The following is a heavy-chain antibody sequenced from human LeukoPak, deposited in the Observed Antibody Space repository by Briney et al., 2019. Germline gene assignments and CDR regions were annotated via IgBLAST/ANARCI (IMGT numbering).Heavy chain of an antibody. V-gene: IGHV1-18*01. CDR2: ISAYNGNT. CDR3: ARASPYDCSGGSCPYYYYGMDV. CDR1: GYTFTSFG. Sequence: GASVKVSCKASGYTFTSFGISWVRQAPGQGLEWMGWISAYNGNTNYAQKLQGRVTMTTDTSTSTAYMELRSLRSDDTAVYYCARASPYDCSGGSCPYYYYGMDVWGQGTTVTVSS. J-gene: IGHJ6*02. D-gene: IGHD2-15*01.